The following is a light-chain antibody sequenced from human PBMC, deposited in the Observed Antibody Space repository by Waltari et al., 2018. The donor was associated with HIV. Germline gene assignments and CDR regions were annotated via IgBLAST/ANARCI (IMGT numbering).Light chain of an antibody. V-gene: IGLV2-23*01. CDR2: EDT. Sequence: SALTQPASVSGSPGQSITISCPGTSRDIGSYNLVSWYQQYPGQVPKLIIYEDTKRPAGVSNRFSGSKSGITASLTISGLQAEDEADYYCCSYAGISTLIFGGGTTLTVL. J-gene: IGLJ2*01. CDR3: CSYAGISTLI. CDR1: SRDIGSYNL.